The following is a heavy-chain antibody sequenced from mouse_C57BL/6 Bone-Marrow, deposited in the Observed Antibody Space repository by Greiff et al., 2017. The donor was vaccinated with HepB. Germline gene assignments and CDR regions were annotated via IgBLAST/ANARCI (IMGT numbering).Heavy chain of an antibody. V-gene: IGHV1-4*01. Sequence: QVQLQQSGAELARPGASVKMSCKASGYTFTSYTMHWVKQRPGQGLEWIGYINPSSGYNKYNQKFKDKATLTADKSSSTAYMQLSSLTSEDSAVYYCARLDDGYYEPSAYWGQGTLVTVSA. J-gene: IGHJ3*01. D-gene: IGHD2-3*01. CDR3: ARLDDGYYEPSAY. CDR2: INPSSGYN. CDR1: GYTFTSYT.